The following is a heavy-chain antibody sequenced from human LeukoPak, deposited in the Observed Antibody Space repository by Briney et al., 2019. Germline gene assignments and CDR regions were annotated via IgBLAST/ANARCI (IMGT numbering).Heavy chain of an antibody. D-gene: IGHD5-24*01. CDR2: IYYSGST. CDR1: GGSISSGSYY. V-gene: IGHV4-39*07. Sequence: SETLSLTCTVSGGSISSGSYYWGWIRQPPGKGLEWIGSIYYSGSTYYNPSLKSRVTISVDTSKDQFSLKLSSVTAADTAVYYCAREPGWLQPPGVIDYWGQGTLVTVSS. J-gene: IGHJ4*02. CDR3: AREPGWLQPPGVIDY.